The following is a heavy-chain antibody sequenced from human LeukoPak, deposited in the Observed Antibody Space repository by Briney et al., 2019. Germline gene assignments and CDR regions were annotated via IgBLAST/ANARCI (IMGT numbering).Heavy chain of an antibody. Sequence: KRSETLSLTCTVSGGSISSYYWSWIRQPPGKGLEWIGYIYYSGSTNYNPSLKSRVTISVDTSKNQFSLKLSSVTAADTAVYYCARRGGYSNRPFQHWGQGTLVTVSS. CDR2: IYYSGST. CDR1: GGSISSYY. V-gene: IGHV4-59*12. CDR3: ARRGGYSNRPFQH. J-gene: IGHJ1*01. D-gene: IGHD4-11*01.